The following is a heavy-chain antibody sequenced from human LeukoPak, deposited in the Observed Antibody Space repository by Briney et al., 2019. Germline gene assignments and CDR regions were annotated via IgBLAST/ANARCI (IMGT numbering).Heavy chain of an antibody. CDR3: ARDGPPWDSGSYRGPLYYMDV. CDR2: INPNSGGT. V-gene: IGHV1-2*02. D-gene: IGHD1-26*01. Sequence: GASVKVSCKASGYTFTGYYMHWVRQAPGQGLEWMGWINPNSGGTNYAQKFQGRVTMTRDTSISTAYMELSRLRSDDTAVYYCARDGPPWDSGSYRGPLYYMDVWGKGTTVSVSS. CDR1: GYTFTGYY. J-gene: IGHJ6*03.